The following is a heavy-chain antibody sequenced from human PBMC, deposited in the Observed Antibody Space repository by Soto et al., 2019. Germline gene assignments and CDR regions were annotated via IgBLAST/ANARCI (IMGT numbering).Heavy chain of an antibody. CDR1: GFTFSSYA. CDR2: ISGSGGST. CDR3: AKSQIVVVPAAPLGFDP. J-gene: IGHJ5*02. V-gene: IGHV3-23*01. D-gene: IGHD2-2*01. Sequence: PGGSLRLSCAASGFTFSSYAMSWVRQAPGKGLEWVSAISGSGGSTYYADSVKGRFTISRDNSKNTLYLQMNSLRAEDTAVYYCAKSQIVVVPAAPLGFDPWGQGTLVTVSS.